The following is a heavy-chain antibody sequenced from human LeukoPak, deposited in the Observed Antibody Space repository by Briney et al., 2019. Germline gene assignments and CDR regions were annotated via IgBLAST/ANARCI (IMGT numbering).Heavy chain of an antibody. CDR2: IIPMFGTT. CDR1: GDTLSSDA. Sequence: SVKVSCKASGDTLSSDAVNWVRQAPGQGLEWMGGIIPMFGTTVFAQKFQGRLTISRDDSTSTGYMELTSLKSEDTAVYYCATLAYSGFGPRSDSDYWGQGTLVTVSS. D-gene: IGHD5-12*01. J-gene: IGHJ4*02. CDR3: ATLAYSGFGPRSDSDY. V-gene: IGHV1-69*05.